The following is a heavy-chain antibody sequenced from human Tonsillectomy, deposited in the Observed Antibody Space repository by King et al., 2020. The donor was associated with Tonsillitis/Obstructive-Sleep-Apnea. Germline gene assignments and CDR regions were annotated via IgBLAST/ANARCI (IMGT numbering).Heavy chain of an antibody. Sequence: QLVQSGAEVKKPGASVKVSCKASGDNFTSYYMHWVRRAPGQGLEWMGTINPSGGSTSYAQKFQGRVTIPRDTSTSTGYMDLRSLRSEDTAVYYCAREMDVWGKGTTVTVSS. J-gene: IGHJ6*04. V-gene: IGHV1-46*01. CDR1: GDNFTSYY. CDR3: AREMDV. CDR2: INPSGGST.